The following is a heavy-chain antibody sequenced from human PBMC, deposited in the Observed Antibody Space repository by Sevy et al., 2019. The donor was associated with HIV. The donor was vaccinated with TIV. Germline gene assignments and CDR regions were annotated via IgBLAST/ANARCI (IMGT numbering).Heavy chain of an antibody. CDR1: GGSISSSSYY. V-gene: IGHV4-39*01. Sequence: SETLSLTCTVSGGSISSSSYYWGWIRQPPGKGLEWIGSIYYSGSTYYNPSLKSRVTISVDTSKNQFSLKLSSVTAADTAVYYCARWAGIAPYYYGMDVWGQGTTVTVSS. J-gene: IGHJ6*02. CDR2: IYYSGST. CDR3: ARWAGIAPYYYGMDV. D-gene: IGHD6-13*01.